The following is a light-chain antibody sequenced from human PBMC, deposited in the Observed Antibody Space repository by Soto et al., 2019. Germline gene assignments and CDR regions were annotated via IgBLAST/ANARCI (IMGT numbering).Light chain of an antibody. Sequence: QSALTQPASVSGSPGQSITISCTGTSSDVGGYNYVSWYQQHPGKAPKLMIYDVSNRPSGVSNRFSGSKSGNTASLTISGLQAEDEAAYYCTSYTSSSPLVFRGGTKLTVL. J-gene: IGLJ2*01. CDR1: SSDVGGYNY. CDR2: DVS. V-gene: IGLV2-14*01. CDR3: TSYTSSSPLV.